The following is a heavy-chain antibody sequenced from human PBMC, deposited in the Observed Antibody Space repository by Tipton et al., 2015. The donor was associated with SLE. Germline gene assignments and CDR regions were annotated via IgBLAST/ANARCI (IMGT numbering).Heavy chain of an antibody. V-gene: IGHV4-59*01. CDR2: IYYRGST. CDR1: GGSIRSYY. D-gene: IGHD5-24*01. CDR3: AGVEMATTRRGGRDAFDI. Sequence: TLSLTCTVSGGSIRSYYWSWIRPPPGKGLEWIGYIYYRGSTNYNPSLKSRVTISVDTSKNQFPLKLSSVTAADTAVYYCAGVEMATTRRGGRDAFDIWGQGTMVTVSS. J-gene: IGHJ3*02.